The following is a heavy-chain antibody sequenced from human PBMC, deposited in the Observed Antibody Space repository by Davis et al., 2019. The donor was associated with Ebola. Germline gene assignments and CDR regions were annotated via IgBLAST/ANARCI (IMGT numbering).Heavy chain of an antibody. J-gene: IGHJ6*02. Sequence: AASVKVSCKASNYTFTSYGISWVRQAPGQGLEWMGWISAYKGNTNYAQKFQGRVTMTRDTSTSTAYLELSSLRSEDTAVYYCATASSDYHYYYAMDVWGQGTTVTVSS. D-gene: IGHD3-22*01. CDR1: NYTFTSYG. CDR3: ATASSDYHYYYAMDV. CDR2: ISAYKGNT. V-gene: IGHV1-18*01.